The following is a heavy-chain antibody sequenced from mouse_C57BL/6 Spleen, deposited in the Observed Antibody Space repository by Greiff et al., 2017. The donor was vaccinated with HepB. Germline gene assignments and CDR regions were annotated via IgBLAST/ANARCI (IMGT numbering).Heavy chain of an antibody. CDR1: GFTFSSYG. J-gene: IGHJ1*03. CDR2: ISSGGSYT. Sequence: DVMLVESGGDLVKPGGSLKLSCAASGFTFSSYGMSWVRQTPDKRLEWVATISSGGSYTYYPDSVKGRFTISRDNAKNTLYLQMSSLKSEDTAMYYCARPGGEGWYFDVWGTGTTVTVSS. CDR3: ARPGGEGWYFDV. V-gene: IGHV5-6*02.